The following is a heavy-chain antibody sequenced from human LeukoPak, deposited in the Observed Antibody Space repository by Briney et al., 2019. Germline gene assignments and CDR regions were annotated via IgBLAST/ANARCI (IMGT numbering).Heavy chain of an antibody. J-gene: IGHJ4*02. Sequence: SETLSLTCTVSGGSISSYYWSWIRQPPGKGLEWIGYIYYSGSTNYNPSLKSRVTISVDKSKNQFSLKLSSVTAADTAVYYCARGLYCSSTSCYDYWGQGTLVTVSS. CDR2: IYYSGST. D-gene: IGHD2-2*01. CDR1: GGSISSYY. V-gene: IGHV4-59*12. CDR3: ARGLYCSSTSCYDY.